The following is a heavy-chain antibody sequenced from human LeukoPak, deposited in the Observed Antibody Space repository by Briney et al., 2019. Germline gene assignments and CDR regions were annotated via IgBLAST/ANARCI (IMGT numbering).Heavy chain of an antibody. J-gene: IGHJ4*02. Sequence: GGSLRLSCAASGFTFSSYWMHWVRQAPGKGLVWVSRINTDGSSTSYADSVKGRFTISRDNSKNTLYLQMNSLRAEDTAVYYCARDPNTVPFDYWGQGTLVTVSS. V-gene: IGHV3-74*01. D-gene: IGHD4-17*01. CDR3: ARDPNTVPFDY. CDR1: GFTFSSYW. CDR2: INTDGSST.